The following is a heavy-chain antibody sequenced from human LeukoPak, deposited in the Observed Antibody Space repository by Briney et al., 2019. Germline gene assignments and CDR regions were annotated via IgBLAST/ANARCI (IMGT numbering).Heavy chain of an antibody. V-gene: IGHV4-38-2*02. J-gene: IGHJ4*02. CDR2: VYRSGNT. Sequence: PSETLSLTCTVSGYSISSGYSWGWIRQPPGQGLEWIGSVYRSGNTYCNPSLKSRVTISVDTSKNHFSLKLNSVTAADTAVYYCARLKAHCDYWGQGTLVTVSS. CDR3: ARLKAHCDY. CDR1: GYSISSGYS. D-gene: IGHD3-16*01.